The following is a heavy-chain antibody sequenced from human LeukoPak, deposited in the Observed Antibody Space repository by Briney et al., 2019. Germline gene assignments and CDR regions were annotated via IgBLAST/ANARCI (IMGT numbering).Heavy chain of an antibody. J-gene: IGHJ5*02. Sequence: PSETLSLTCAVYGGSFSGYYWSWIRQPPGKGLEWIGEINHSGSTNYNPSLKSRVTISEDTSKNQFSLKLSSVTAADTAVYYCARGLGGSGSYYKWKNWFDPWGQGTLVTVSS. CDR2: INHSGST. CDR3: ARGLGGSGSYYKWKNWFDP. CDR1: GGSFSGYY. V-gene: IGHV4-34*01. D-gene: IGHD3-10*01.